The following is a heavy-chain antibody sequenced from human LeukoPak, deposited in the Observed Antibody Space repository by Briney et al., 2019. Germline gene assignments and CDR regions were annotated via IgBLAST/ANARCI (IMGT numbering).Heavy chain of an antibody. CDR1: GFTVSTNY. Sequence: PGGSLRLSCAASGFTVSTNYMSWVRQAPGKGLEWVSIIYSGGTTHYADSVKGRFTISRDNSKKMLYLQMNSLRAEDTAVYYCAKPEYCSSTSCYIGHDAFDIWGQGTMVTVSS. J-gene: IGHJ3*02. V-gene: IGHV3-66*04. CDR2: IYSGGTT. CDR3: AKPEYCSSTSCYIGHDAFDI. D-gene: IGHD2-2*02.